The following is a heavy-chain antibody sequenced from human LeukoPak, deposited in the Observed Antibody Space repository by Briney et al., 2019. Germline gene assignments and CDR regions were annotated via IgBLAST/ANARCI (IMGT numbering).Heavy chain of an antibody. Sequence: GGSLRLSCAASGFTFSDYYMSWVRQAPGKGLEWVSVIYSGGSTYYADSVKGRFTISRDNSKNTLYLQMNSLRAEDTAVYYCARFRTAFDYWGQGTLVTVSS. J-gene: IGHJ4*02. CDR1: GFTFSDYY. CDR2: IYSGGST. V-gene: IGHV3-66*01. D-gene: IGHD5-18*01. CDR3: ARFRTAFDY.